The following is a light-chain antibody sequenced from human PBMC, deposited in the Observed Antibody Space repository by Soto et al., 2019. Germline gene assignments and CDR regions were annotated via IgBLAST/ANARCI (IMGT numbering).Light chain of an antibody. CDR1: QDISNY. J-gene: IGKJ1*01. Sequence: DIPMTQSPSSLSASVRDRVTITCRASQDISNYLAWYQQKPGKVPKLLIYAASTLQSGVPSRFSGSGSGTDFTLTISSLQPEDVATYYCQKYDSAPWTFGQGTMVEIK. V-gene: IGKV1-27*01. CDR2: AAS. CDR3: QKYDSAPWT.